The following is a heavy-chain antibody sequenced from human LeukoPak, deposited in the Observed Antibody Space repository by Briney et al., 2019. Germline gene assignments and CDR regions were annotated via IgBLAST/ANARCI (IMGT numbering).Heavy chain of an antibody. CDR1: GFTFSNAW. V-gene: IGHV3-15*01. CDR2: IKSKTDGGTT. J-gene: IGHJ6*03. CDR3: TTTTRQLPYDFWSVDYYYMDV. D-gene: IGHD3-3*01. Sequence: GGSLRLSCAASGFTFSNAWMSWVRQAPGKGLGWVGRIKSKTDGGTTDYAAPVKGRFTISRDDSKNTLYLQMNSLKTEDTAVYYYTTTTRQLPYDFWSVDYYYMDVWGKGTTVTVSS.